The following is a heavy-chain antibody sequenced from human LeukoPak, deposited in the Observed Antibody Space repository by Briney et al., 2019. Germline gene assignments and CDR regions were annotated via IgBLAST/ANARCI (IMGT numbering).Heavy chain of an antibody. CDR3: ARGGYYDSSGYSG. J-gene: IGHJ4*02. V-gene: IGHV1-8*03. CDR2: MNPNSGHT. Sequence: ASVKVSRKASGYTFTTYDINWVRQATGRGLEWMGWMNPNSGHTGYAQKFQGRVTITRNTSISTAYMELSSLSSEDTAVYYCARGGYYDSSGYSGWGQGTLVTVSS. D-gene: IGHD3-22*01. CDR1: GYTFTTYD.